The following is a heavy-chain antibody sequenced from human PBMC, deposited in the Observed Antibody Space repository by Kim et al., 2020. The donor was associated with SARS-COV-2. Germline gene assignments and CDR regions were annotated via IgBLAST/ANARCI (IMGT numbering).Heavy chain of an antibody. D-gene: IGHD3-10*01. CDR3: ARDIRRVTMVRGVTRPAEYFQH. Sequence: SETLSLTCAVYGGSFSGYYWSWIRQPPGKGLEWIGEINHSGSTNYNPSLKSRVTISVDTSKNQFSLKLSSVTAADTAVYYCARDIRRVTMVRGVTRPAEYFQHWGQGTLVTVSS. CDR2: INHSGST. V-gene: IGHV4-34*01. J-gene: IGHJ1*01. CDR1: GGSFSGYY.